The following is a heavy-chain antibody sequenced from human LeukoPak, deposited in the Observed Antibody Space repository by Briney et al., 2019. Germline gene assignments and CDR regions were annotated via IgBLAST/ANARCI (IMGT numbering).Heavy chain of an antibody. CDR1: GFTVSNNY. CDR2: IKEDGSEK. CDR3: ATGYGTKDY. Sequence: PGGSLRLSCTASGFTVSNNYMSWVRQAPGKGLEWVANIKEDGSEKYYVDSVKGRFTISRDNAKNSLFLQMNSLRAEDTAVYYCATGYGTKDYWGQGTLVTVSS. D-gene: IGHD2-8*01. J-gene: IGHJ4*02. V-gene: IGHV3-7*01.